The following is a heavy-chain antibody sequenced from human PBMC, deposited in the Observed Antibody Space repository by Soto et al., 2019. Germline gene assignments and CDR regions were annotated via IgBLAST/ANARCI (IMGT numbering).Heavy chain of an antibody. CDR3: AREGVGPYDFWSGYYVH. CDR1: GFIFSQYV. Sequence: QVQLVESGGGVVQPGRSLRLSCTASGFIFSQYVMHWVRQAPGKGLEWVAIISYDATNQYYADSVRGRFTISRDNSNNTVYLQMTRLSAEDTAVYYCAREGVGPYDFWSGYYVHWGLGTLVTVSS. CDR2: ISYDATNQ. J-gene: IGHJ4*02. V-gene: IGHV3-30-3*01. D-gene: IGHD3-3*01.